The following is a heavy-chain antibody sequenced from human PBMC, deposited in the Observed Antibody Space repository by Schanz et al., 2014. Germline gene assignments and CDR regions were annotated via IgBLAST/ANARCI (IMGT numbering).Heavy chain of an antibody. V-gene: IGHV3-33*06. D-gene: IGHD3-22*01. CDR1: GFTLSLYA. J-gene: IGHJ4*02. CDR2: IWFDGNNK. Sequence: VQLVESGGVVAQPGGSLRLSCAASGFTLSLYAMHWVRQAPGKGLEWVTVIWFDGNNKFYADSVKGRFTISRDNSKNTLYLQMSSLRAEDTALYYCAKSYDTSGYSGFDYWGQGTLVTVSS. CDR3: AKSYDTSGYSGFDY.